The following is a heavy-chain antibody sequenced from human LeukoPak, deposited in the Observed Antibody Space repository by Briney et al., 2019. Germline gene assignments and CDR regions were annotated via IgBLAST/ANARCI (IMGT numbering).Heavy chain of an antibody. V-gene: IGHV3-23*01. CDR3: AKGFISTY. CDR2: ISNSGDST. Sequence: GGSLRLSCAASGFTFSSYAMSWVRQAPGKGLEWVSAISNSGDSTYNADSVKDRFTISRDNSKNTLYLQMNSLRAEDTAAYYCAKGFISTYWGQGTLVTVSS. J-gene: IGHJ4*02. D-gene: IGHD2/OR15-2a*01. CDR1: GFTFSSYA.